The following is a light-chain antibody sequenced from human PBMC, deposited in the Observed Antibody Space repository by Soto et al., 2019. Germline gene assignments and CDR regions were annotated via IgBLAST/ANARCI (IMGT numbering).Light chain of an antibody. Sequence: QSVLTQPPSASGTPGQRVTISCSGSSSNIESNTVNWYQQFPGTAPKLLIHSNDQRPSGVPDRFSGSKSGTSASLAISGLQSEDEADYYCAAWDDSLNGYVFGTGTQLTVL. CDR2: SND. CDR3: AAWDDSLNGYV. CDR1: SSNIESNT. V-gene: IGLV1-44*01. J-gene: IGLJ1*01.